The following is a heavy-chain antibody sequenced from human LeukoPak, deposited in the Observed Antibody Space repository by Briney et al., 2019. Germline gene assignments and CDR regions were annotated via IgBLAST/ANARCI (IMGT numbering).Heavy chain of an antibody. V-gene: IGHV4-59*12. Sequence: PSETLSLTCTVSGGSISSYYWSWIRQPPGKGLEWIGYIYYSGSTNYNPSLKSRVTISVDTSKNQFSLKLSSVTAADTAVYYCARDHGGSSGGYFDYWGQGTLVTVSS. CDR2: IYYSGST. D-gene: IGHD4-23*01. CDR1: GGSISSYY. CDR3: ARDHGGSSGGYFDY. J-gene: IGHJ4*02.